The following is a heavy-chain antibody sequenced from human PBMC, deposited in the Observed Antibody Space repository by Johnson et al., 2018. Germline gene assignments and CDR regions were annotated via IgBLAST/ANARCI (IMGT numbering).Heavy chain of an antibody. Sequence: EVQLVESGGGLVQPGGSLRLSCAVSGFTFSSYWMHWVRQVPGKGLVWVSRINGDGSSTRYADSVKGRFTISRDNAKNTLHLQMNSLRAADMAVYYCAREGLECSSSSCYRATFDIWGQGTMVTVSS. CDR2: INGDGSST. J-gene: IGHJ3*02. CDR1: GFTFSSYW. V-gene: IGHV3-74*01. D-gene: IGHD2-2*02. CDR3: AREGLECSSSSCYRATFDI.